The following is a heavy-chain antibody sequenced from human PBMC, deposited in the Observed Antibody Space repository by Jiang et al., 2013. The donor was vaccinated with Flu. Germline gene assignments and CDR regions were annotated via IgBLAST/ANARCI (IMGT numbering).Heavy chain of an antibody. V-gene: IGHV4-59*01. CDR1: GGSISSYY. D-gene: IGHD6-19*01. CDR3: ARASGRLSGIDH. CDR2: MYDSGGT. J-gene: IGHJ4*02. Sequence: SGSGLVKPSETLSLTCTVSGGSISSYYWSWIRQPPGKGLEWIGYMYDSGGTKYNPSLKSRVTISVDTSKNQFSLKLSSVTAADTAVYHCARASGRLSGIDHWGQGTLVIVSS.